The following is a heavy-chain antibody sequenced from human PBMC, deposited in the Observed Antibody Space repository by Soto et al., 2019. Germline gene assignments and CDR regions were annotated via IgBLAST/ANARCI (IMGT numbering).Heavy chain of an antibody. CDR3: ARDGRGGGWFDP. CDR2: IYSGGDT. Sequence: EVQLVESGGGLVQPGGSLRLSCAVSAFTVSSNYMNWVRQAPGKGLEWVSVIYSGGDTYYADSVKDRFTISRDNSKNTPYLQMNSLRAEDTAVYYCARDGRGGGWFDPWGQGTLVTVSS. V-gene: IGHV3-66*01. CDR1: AFTVSSNY. J-gene: IGHJ5*02. D-gene: IGHD3-10*01.